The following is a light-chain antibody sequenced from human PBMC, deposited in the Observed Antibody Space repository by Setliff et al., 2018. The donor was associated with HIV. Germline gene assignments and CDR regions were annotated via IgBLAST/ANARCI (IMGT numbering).Light chain of an antibody. Sequence: QSALTQPRSVSGSPGQSVTISCTGTSSDVGGYNYVSWYQQHPGKAPKLMIYDVSNRPSGVSNRFSGSKSGNTASLTISGLQAEDEADYYCSSYTRSSTRVFGTGTKVTVL. CDR1: SSDVGGYNY. J-gene: IGLJ1*01. CDR2: DVS. V-gene: IGLV2-14*01. CDR3: SSYTRSSTRV.